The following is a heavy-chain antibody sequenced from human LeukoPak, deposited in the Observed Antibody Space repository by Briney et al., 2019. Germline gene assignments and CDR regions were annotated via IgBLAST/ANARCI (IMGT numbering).Heavy chain of an antibody. CDR3: ASPAVWGELSLRY. CDR2: IYSGGST. D-gene: IGHD3-16*02. V-gene: IGHV3-53*01. CDR1: GFTVSDNY. J-gene: IGHJ4*02. Sequence: GGSLRLSCAASGFTVSDNYMIWVRQAPGKGLEWVSVIYSGGSTYYADSVKGRFTISGDNSKNTVYLQMNSLRAEDTAVYYCASPAVWGELSLRYWGQGTLVTVSS.